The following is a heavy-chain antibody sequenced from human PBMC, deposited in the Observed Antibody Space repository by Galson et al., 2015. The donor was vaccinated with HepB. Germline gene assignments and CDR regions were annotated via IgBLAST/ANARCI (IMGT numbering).Heavy chain of an antibody. V-gene: IGHV5-51*01. CDR2: ISPGGSDT. D-gene: IGHD2-15*01. CDR3: ARRYCSGGSCYYFDY. Sequence: QSGAEVKKSGESLKISCKGSGYSFTSHWIGWVRQMPGKGLAGMGIISPGGSDTRYSPSFQGQVTISADKSISTAYLQWSSLKASDTAMYYCARRYCSGGSCYYFDYWGQGTLVTVSS. CDR1: GYSFTSHW. J-gene: IGHJ4*02.